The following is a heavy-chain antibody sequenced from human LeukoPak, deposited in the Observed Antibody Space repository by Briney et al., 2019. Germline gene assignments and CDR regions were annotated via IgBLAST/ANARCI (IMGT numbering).Heavy chain of an antibody. CDR2: ISSSSSYI. Sequence: GGSLRLSCAASGFTFSSYSMNWVRQAPGKGLEWVSSISSSSSYIYYADSVKGRFTISRDNAKNSLYLQMNSLRAEDTAVYYCARETYSSSWYYYYGMDVWGQGTTVTDSS. J-gene: IGHJ6*02. CDR3: ARETYSSSWYYYYGMDV. D-gene: IGHD6-13*01. V-gene: IGHV3-21*01. CDR1: GFTFSSYS.